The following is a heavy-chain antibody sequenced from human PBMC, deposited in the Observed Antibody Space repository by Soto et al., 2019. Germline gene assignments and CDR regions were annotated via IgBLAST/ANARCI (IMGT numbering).Heavy chain of an antibody. CDR3: ARDTPITMIPDYYGMDV. J-gene: IGHJ6*02. V-gene: IGHV1-18*01. D-gene: IGHD3-22*01. Sequence: ASVKVSCKASGYTFTSYGISWVRQAPGQGLEWMGWISAYNGNTNYAQKLQGRVTMTTDTSASTAYMELRGLRSDDTAVYYCARDTPITMIPDYYGMDVWGQGTTVTVSS. CDR2: ISAYNGNT. CDR1: GYTFTSYG.